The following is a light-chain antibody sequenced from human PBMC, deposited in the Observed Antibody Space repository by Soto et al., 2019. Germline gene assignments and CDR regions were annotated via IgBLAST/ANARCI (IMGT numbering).Light chain of an antibody. CDR1: QGISSA. J-gene: IGKJ4*01. V-gene: IGKV1-13*02. CDR3: QQFNSPLT. CDR2: DAS. Sequence: AIQLTQSPSSLSASVGDRVTITCRASQGISSALAWYQQKPGTAPKLLIYDASSLESGVPSRFSGSGSGTDFTLTISSLQPEDVATYYCQQFNSPLTFGGGTKVEIK.